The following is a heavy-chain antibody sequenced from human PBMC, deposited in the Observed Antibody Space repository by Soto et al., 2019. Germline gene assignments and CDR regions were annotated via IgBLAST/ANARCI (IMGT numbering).Heavy chain of an antibody. CDR3: AGEIASGY. D-gene: IGHD2-21*01. V-gene: IGHV3-30*03. Sequence: QVQLVESGGGVVQLGTSLRLSCVASGFTFSTSGMHWVRQAPGKGLEWVAVISRDGSVKYYADSVKGRFTISRDTSKNTLYLQMISLRAEDTAVYYCAGEIASGYWGQGTLVTVSS. CDR1: GFTFSTSG. J-gene: IGHJ4*02. CDR2: ISRDGSVK.